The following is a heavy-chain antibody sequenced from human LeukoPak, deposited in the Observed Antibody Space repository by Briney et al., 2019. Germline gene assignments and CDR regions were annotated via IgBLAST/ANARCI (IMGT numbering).Heavy chain of an antibody. CDR1: GYTFTGYY. CDR2: INPNSGGT. V-gene: IGHV1-2*06. J-gene: IGHJ4*02. CDR3: ASDILTGYYNWYSDY. D-gene: IGHD3-9*01. Sequence: GASVKVSCKASGYTFTGYYMHWVRQAPGQGLEWMGRINPNSGGTNYAQKFQGRVTMTRDTSISTAYMELSRLRSDDTAVYYCASDILTGYYNWYSDYWGQGTLVTVSS.